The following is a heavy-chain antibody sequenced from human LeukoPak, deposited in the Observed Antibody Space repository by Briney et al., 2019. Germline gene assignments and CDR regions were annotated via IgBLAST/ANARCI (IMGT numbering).Heavy chain of an antibody. CDR2: IKQEGSEK. J-gene: IGHJ4*02. CDR3: ASMWEGGY. CDR1: GFTFSSYG. D-gene: IGHD1-26*01. Sequence: PGGTLRLSWAASGFTFSSYGMSWVRQAPGKGLEWVATIKQEGSEKYYGDSVKGRFTISRDNAQSSLFLQMNSLRDEDAAVYFCASMWEGGYWGQGTLVTVSS. V-gene: IGHV3-7*01.